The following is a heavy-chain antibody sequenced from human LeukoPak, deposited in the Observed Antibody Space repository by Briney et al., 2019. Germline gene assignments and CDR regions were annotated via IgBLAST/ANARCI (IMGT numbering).Heavy chain of an antibody. Sequence: GGSLRLSCAASGFTFSSYWMHWVRQAPGKGLEWVSRINSDGSSTSYADSVKGRFTISRDNAKNTQYLQMNSLRAEDTAGYYCARAQFSDNDSSDYHYPLVYWGQGRVVTVSS. V-gene: IGHV3-74*01. CDR3: ARAQFSDNDSSDYHYPLVY. CDR2: INSDGSST. D-gene: IGHD3-22*01. CDR1: GFTFSSYW. J-gene: IGHJ4*02.